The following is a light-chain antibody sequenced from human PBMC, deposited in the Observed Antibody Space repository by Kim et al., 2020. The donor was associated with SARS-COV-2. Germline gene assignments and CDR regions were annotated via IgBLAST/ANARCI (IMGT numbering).Light chain of an antibody. V-gene: IGLV3-21*04. CDR2: YDS. Sequence: SYELTQPPSVSVAPGKTARITCGGNNIGSKSVHWYQQKPGQAPVLVIYYDSDRPSGIPERFSGSNSGNTATLTLSRVEAGDEADYYCQVWDSSSDHWVFG. CDR3: QVWDSSSDHWV. J-gene: IGLJ3*02. CDR1: NIGSKS.